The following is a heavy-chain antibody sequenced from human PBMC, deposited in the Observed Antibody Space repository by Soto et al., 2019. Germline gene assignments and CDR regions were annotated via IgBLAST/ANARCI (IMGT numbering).Heavy chain of an antibody. CDR1: GFTFDDFA. V-gene: IGHV3-9*01. D-gene: IGHD3-10*01. CDR2: INWNSVNV. CDR3: AKIPTGSGSSKFDY. Sequence: PGGSLRLSCTAFGFTFDDFAMHWVRQVPGKGLEWVSGINWNSVNVAYADSVRGRFTISRDNSQNQLYLQMNNLRGDDTAMYYCAKIPTGSGSSKFDYWGQGIQVTVSS. J-gene: IGHJ4*02.